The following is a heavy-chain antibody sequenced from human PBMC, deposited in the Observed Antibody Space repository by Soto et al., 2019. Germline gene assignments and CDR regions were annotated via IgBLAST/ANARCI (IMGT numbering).Heavy chain of an antibody. CDR3: AREPKGYCSSNSCSNTPYYYYGMDV. D-gene: IGHD2-2*01. J-gene: IGHJ6*02. CDR1: GYTFTSYG. CDR2: ISAYNGNT. Sequence: ASVKVSCKASGYTFTSYGISWVRQAPGQGLEWMGWISAYNGNTNYAQKLQGRVTMTTDTSTSTAYMELRSLRSDDTAVYYCAREPKGYCSSNSCSNTPYYYYGMDVWGQGTTVTVYS. V-gene: IGHV1-18*04.